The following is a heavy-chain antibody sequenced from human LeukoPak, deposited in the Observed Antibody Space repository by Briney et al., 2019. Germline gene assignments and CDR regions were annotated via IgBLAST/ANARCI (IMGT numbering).Heavy chain of an antibody. J-gene: IGHJ4*02. CDR3: AKDFWSGYYPNY. Sequence: PGGSLRLSCAASGFTFSSYAMSWVRQAPGKGLEWVSGSGSGGSTHYADSVKGRFTISRDNSKNTLHLQLNSLRAEDTAVYYCAKDFWSGYYPNYWGQGTLVTVSS. CDR2: SGSGGST. V-gene: IGHV3-23*01. CDR1: GFTFSSYA. D-gene: IGHD3-3*01.